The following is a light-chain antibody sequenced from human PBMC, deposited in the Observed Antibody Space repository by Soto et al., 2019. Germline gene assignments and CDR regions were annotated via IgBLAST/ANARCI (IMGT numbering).Light chain of an antibody. V-gene: IGLV1-47*01. CDR3: ATWDDSRSGWV. J-gene: IGLJ3*02. CDR1: SSNIGSNY. Sequence: QSALTQPPSASATPGQRVTISCSGSSSNIGSNYVYWYYQIPGTAPQLLLFRNNQRPSGVPDRVSGFKSGTSASLAISGLRPEDEADDYCATWDDSRSGWVFGGGTKVTVL. CDR2: RNN.